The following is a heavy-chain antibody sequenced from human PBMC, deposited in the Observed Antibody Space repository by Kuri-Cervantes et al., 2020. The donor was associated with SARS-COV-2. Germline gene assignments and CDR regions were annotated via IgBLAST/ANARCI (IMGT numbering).Heavy chain of an antibody. CDR2: INANTGNP. CDR3: ARDLVSRYFGVGSSAFDI. J-gene: IGHJ3*02. V-gene: IGHV7-4-1*02. CDR1: AYTFTSYA. D-gene: IGHD3-9*01. Sequence: ASVKVSCKASAYTFTSYAMSWVRQAPGQGLEWMGWINANTGNPTYAQGFTGRFVLSLDTSVSTAYLEISSLKAEDTAVYYCARDLVSRYFGVGSSAFDIWGQGTMVTVSS.